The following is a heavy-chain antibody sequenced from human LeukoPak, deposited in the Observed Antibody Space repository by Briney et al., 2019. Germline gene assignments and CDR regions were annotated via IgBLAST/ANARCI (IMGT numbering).Heavy chain of an antibody. CDR2: ISSSGSTI. D-gene: IGHD3-22*01. V-gene: IGHV3-11*01. CDR3: AREDYYDSSGYLDY. CDR1: GFTVSYNY. J-gene: IGHJ4*02. Sequence: PGGSLRLSCVASGFTVSYNYMSWVRQAPGKGLEWVSYISSSGSTIYYADSVKGRFTISRDNAKNSLYLQMNSLRAEDTAVYYCAREDYYDSSGYLDYWGQGTLVTVSS.